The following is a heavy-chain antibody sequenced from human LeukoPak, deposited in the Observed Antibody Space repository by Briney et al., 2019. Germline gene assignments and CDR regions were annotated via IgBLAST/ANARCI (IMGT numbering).Heavy chain of an antibody. D-gene: IGHD5-12*01. J-gene: IGHJ4*02. V-gene: IGHV1-18*01. CDR2: ISAYNGNT. Sequence: GASVKVSCKASGYTFTSYGISWVRQAPGQGLEWMGWISAYNGNTNYAQKLQGRVTMTTDTSTSTAYMELRSLRSDDTAVYYCARAVWVSRNSGYDSPFTYWGQGTLVTVSS. CDR1: GYTFTSYG. CDR3: ARAVWVSRNSGYDSPFTY.